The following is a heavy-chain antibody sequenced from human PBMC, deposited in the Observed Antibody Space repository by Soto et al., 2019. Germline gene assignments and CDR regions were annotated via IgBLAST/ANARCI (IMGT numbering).Heavy chain of an antibody. J-gene: IGHJ6*03. D-gene: IGHD3-3*01. CDR3: ARHKTYDFWSGYPENPDYYYYYMDV. V-gene: IGHV4-59*08. CDR1: GGSISSYY. Sequence: SETLSLTCTVSGGSISSYYWSWIRQPPGKGLEWIGYIYYSGSTNYNPSLKSRVTISVDTSKNQFSLKLSSVTAADTAVYYCARHKTYDFWSGYPENPDYYYYYMDVWGKGTTVTVSS. CDR2: IYYSGST.